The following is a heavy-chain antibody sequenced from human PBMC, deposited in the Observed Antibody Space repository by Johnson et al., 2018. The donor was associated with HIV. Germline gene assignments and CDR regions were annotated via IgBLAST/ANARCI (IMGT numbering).Heavy chain of an antibody. Sequence: QVQLVESGGGVVQPGRSLRLSCAASGFTFSSYAMHWVRQAPGKGLEWVAVISYDGSNKYYADSVKGRFTISRDNSKNTLYLQMNSLRAEDTAVYYCARDADRFLGWGEAFDLWGQGTMVAVSS. CDR2: ISYDGSNK. J-gene: IGHJ3*01. D-gene: IGHD3-3*01. CDR3: ARDADRFLGWGEAFDL. CDR1: GFTFSSYA. V-gene: IGHV3-30*04.